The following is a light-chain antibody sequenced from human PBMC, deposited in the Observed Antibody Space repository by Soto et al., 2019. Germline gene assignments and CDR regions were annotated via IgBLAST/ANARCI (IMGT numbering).Light chain of an antibody. V-gene: IGLV2-14*01. J-gene: IGLJ2*01. CDR1: STDVGGYNH. CDR2: DVS. CDR3: SSFSSTNTPVV. Sequence: QSALTQSASVSGSPGQSITISCTGTSTDVGGYNHVSWYQQHPGKAPKLMIYDVSNRPSGVSNRFFGSKSGNTASLTISGLQAEDEADYYCSSFSSTNTPVVFGGGTKLTVL.